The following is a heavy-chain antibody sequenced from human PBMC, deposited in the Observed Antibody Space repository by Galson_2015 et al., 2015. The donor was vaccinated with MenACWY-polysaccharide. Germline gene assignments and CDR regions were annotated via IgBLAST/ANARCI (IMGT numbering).Heavy chain of an antibody. J-gene: IGHJ4*02. Sequence: QSGAEVKKPGESLKISCEGSGYRFSTYWIGWVRQMPGKGLEWMGIIYPGDSDVRYSPSFQGQVTFSADKSINTVYLQWSSLKASETATYYWAGHEFSTAWSNFGYWGQGTLVTVSS. D-gene: IGHD3-3*02. CDR3: AGHEFSTAWSNFGY. V-gene: IGHV5-51*01. CDR1: GYRFSTYW. CDR2: IYPGDSDV.